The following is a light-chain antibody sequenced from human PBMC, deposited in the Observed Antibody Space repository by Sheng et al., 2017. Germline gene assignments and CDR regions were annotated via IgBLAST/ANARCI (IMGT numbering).Light chain of an antibody. CDR2: GAS. J-gene: IGKJ4*01. V-gene: IGKV3-15*01. Sequence: ETVMTQSPATLSVSPGERATFSCRASHNITSKLVWYQQRPGQAPRLLIYGASTRATGIPARFSGSGSGTDFTLTISRLEPEDFAVYYCQQYGSSPVTFGGGTKVEIK. CDR1: HNITSK. CDR3: QQYGSSPVT.